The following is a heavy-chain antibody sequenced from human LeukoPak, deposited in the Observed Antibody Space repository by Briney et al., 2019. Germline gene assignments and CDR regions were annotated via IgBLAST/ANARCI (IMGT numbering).Heavy chain of an antibody. D-gene: IGHD2-15*01. J-gene: IGHJ4*02. CDR3: ARGGRRVFAGYCSGGSCYSDIDY. V-gene: IGHV1-46*01. CDR1: GYTFTSYY. Sequence: GASVKVSCKASGYTFTSYYMHWVRQAPGQGLEWMGIINPSGGSTSYAQKFQGRVTMTRDTSTSTVYMELSSLRSEDTAVYYCARGGRRVFAGYCSGGSCYSDIDYWGQGTLVTVSS. CDR2: INPSGGST.